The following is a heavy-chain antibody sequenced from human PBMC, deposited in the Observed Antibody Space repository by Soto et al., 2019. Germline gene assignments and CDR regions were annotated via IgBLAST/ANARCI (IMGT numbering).Heavy chain of an antibody. CDR2: ISAYNGNT. CDR3: ARVGYYDSSGYFYGMDV. CDR1: GYTFTSYG. V-gene: IGHV1-18*04. J-gene: IGHJ6*02. D-gene: IGHD3-22*01. Sequence: ASVKVSCKASGYTFTSYGISWVRQAPGQGLEWMGWISAYNGNTNYAQKLQGRVTMTTDTSTSTAYMELRSLRSDDTAVYYCARVGYYDSSGYFYGMDVWGQGTTVTVSS.